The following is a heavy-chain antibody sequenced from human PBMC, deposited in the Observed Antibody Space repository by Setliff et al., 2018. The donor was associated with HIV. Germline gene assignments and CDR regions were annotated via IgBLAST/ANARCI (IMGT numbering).Heavy chain of an antibody. CDR2: IYHGGRS. CDR1: DYSVSSGSF. V-gene: IGHV4-38-2*01. J-gene: IGHJ4*02. D-gene: IGHD3-10*01. CDR3: ARGLGLLRGVPFSR. Sequence: SETLSLTCDVSDYSVSSGSFWGWIRQPPGKGLEWIGNIYHGGRSHYNPSLRSRVTMSVDTSKNQFSLNLNSVTAADTAVYCCARGLGLLRGVPFSRWGQGTLVTVSS.